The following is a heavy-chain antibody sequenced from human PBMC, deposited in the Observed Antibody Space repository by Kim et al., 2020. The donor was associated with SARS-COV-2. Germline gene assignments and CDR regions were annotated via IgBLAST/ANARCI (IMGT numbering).Heavy chain of an antibody. J-gene: IGHJ4*02. CDR1: GFTFSSYE. Sequence: GGSLRLSCAASGFTFSSYEMNWVRQAPGKGLEWVSYISSSGSTIYYADSVKGRFTISRDNAKNSLYLQMNSLRAEDTAVYYCAREGGASRYFDWLLWFDYWGQRTLITVSS. CDR3: AREGGASRYFDWLLWFDY. V-gene: IGHV3-48*03. D-gene: IGHD3-9*01. CDR2: ISSSGSTI.